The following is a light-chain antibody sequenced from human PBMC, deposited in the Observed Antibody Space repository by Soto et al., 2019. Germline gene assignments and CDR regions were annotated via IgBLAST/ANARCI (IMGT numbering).Light chain of an antibody. CDR2: AAS. Sequence: DIVMTQSPLSLPVTPGEPASISCRSSQSLLHSNGYNYLDWYLQKPGKAPQLLIHAASSLQTGVPSRFSGSGSGTEFTLTISSLQPEDFASFYCQQSFSTPPTFGQGTKLAIK. V-gene: IGKV2-28*01. CDR1: QSLLHSNGYNY. CDR3: QQSFSTPPT. J-gene: IGKJ2*01.